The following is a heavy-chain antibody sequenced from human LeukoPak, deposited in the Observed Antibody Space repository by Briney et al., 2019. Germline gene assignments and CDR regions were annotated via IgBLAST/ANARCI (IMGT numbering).Heavy chain of an antibody. J-gene: IGHJ4*02. D-gene: IGHD5-24*01. CDR3: AKDYAQRWLQLHPFDY. CDR1: GFTFSSYA. CDR2: ISGSGGST. Sequence: GVSLRLSCAASGFTFSSYAMSWVGQAPGKGLEWVSAISGSGGSTYYADSVKGRFTISRDNSKNTLYLQMNSLRAEDTAVYYCAKDYAQRWLQLHPFDYWGQGTLVTVSS. V-gene: IGHV3-23*01.